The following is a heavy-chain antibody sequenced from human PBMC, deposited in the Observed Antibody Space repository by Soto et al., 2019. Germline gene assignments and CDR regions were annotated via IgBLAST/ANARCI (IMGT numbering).Heavy chain of an antibody. D-gene: IGHD2-15*01. J-gene: IGHJ6*03. Sequence: ASVKVSCKASGYTFTSYGISWVRQAPGQGLEWMGWISAYNGNTNYAQKLQGRVTMTTDTSTSTAYMELRSLGSDDTAVYYCARGYCSGGSCYPNRDYYYYYMDVWGKGTTVTVSS. CDR1: GYTFTSYG. CDR2: ISAYNGNT. CDR3: ARGYCSGGSCYPNRDYYYYYMDV. V-gene: IGHV1-18*01.